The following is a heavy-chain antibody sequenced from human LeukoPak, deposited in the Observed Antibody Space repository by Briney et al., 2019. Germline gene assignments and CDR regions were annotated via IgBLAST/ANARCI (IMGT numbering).Heavy chain of an antibody. D-gene: IGHD3-3*01. Sequence: GGSLRLSCAASGFTFSSYWMSWVRQAPGKGLEWVANIKQDGSEKYYVDSVKGRFTISRDNAKNSLYLQMNSLRAEDTAVYYCAREYYDFWSGYYTGYYYYMDVWGKGTTVTVSS. CDR1: GFTFSSYW. CDR3: AREYYDFWSGYYTGYYYYMDV. J-gene: IGHJ6*03. V-gene: IGHV3-7*01. CDR2: IKQDGSEK.